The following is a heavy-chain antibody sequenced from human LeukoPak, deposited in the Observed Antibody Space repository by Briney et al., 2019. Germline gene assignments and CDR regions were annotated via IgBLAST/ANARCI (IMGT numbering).Heavy chain of an antibody. D-gene: IGHD1-26*01. J-gene: IGHJ4*02. CDR1: GGSFSGYY. V-gene: IGHV4-34*01. CDR2: INHSGST. CDR3: ARVGYSGSYYY. Sequence: SETLSLTCAVYGGSFSGYYWSWIRQPPGKGLEWIGEINHSGSTNYNPSLKSRVTISVDTSKNQFSLKLSSVTAADTAVYYCARVGYSGSYYYWGQGTLVTVSS.